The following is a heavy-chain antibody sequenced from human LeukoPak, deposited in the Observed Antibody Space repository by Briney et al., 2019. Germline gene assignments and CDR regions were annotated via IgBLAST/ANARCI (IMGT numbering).Heavy chain of an antibody. J-gene: IGHJ4*02. CDR3: AKDRFSSRDMTTVTFDY. D-gene: IGHD4-11*01. CDR1: GFTFSSYG. Sequence: GGSLRLSCAASGFTFSSYGMHWVRQAPGKGLEWVAFIRYDGSNKYYADSVKGRFTISRDNSKNTLYLQMNSLRAEDTAVYYCAKDRFSSRDMTTVTFDYWGQGTLVTVSS. CDR2: IRYDGSNK. V-gene: IGHV3-30*02.